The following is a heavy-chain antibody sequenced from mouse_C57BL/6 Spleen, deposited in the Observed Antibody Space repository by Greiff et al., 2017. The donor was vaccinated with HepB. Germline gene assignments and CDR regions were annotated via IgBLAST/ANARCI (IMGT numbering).Heavy chain of an antibody. V-gene: IGHV1-82*01. CDR1: GYAFSSSW. Sequence: QVQLQQSGPELVKPGASVKISCKASGYAFSSSWMNWVKQRPGKGLEWIGRIYPGDGDTNYNGKFKGKATLTADKSSSTAYMQLSSLTSEDSAVYFCARRGVLRYLFDYWGQGTTLTVSS. D-gene: IGHD1-1*01. CDR2: IYPGDGDT. J-gene: IGHJ2*01. CDR3: ARRGVLRYLFDY.